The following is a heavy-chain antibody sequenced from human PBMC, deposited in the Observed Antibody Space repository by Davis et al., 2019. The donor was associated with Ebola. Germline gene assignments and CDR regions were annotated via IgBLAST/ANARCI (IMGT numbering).Heavy chain of an antibody. D-gene: IGHD2-21*02. CDR3: AREGDWSHYYYYGMDV. V-gene: IGHV1-18*01. Sequence: AASVKVSCKASGYTFTDYAFTWLRQAPGQGLEWMGWSSTYNGNTNYAQKLQGRVTMTTDTSTSTAYMELRSLRSDDTAVYYCAREGDWSHYYYYGMDVWGKGTTVTVSS. J-gene: IGHJ6*04. CDR1: GYTFTDYA. CDR2: SSTYNGNT.